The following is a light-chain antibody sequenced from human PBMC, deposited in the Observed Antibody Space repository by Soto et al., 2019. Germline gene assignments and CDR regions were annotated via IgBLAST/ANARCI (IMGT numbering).Light chain of an antibody. CDR2: KVN. Sequence: QSVLTQPPSASGSPGQSVAISCTGTSSDVGGYNYVSWYQQHPGKAPKLMIYKVNKRPSGVPDRFSGSKSGNTASLTVSRLQAEDEDDYYCSSYAGSSNVFGTGTKVTVL. CDR1: SSDVGGYNY. J-gene: IGLJ1*01. V-gene: IGLV2-8*01. CDR3: SSYAGSSNV.